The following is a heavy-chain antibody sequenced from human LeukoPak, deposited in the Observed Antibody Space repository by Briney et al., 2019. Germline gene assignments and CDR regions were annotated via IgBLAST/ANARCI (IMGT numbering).Heavy chain of an antibody. D-gene: IGHD2-21*02. CDR1: GFTFNSYA. Sequence: GGSLRLSCAASGFTFNSYAMSWVRQAPGKGLEWVSAISGGGFGTFYADSVKGRFTISRDNAKNTLFLQTNSLRAEDTAVYYCVQMAPYCGGDCYFDYWGQGTLVTVSS. V-gene: IGHV3-23*01. CDR3: VQMAPYCGGDCYFDY. CDR2: ISGGGFGT. J-gene: IGHJ4*02.